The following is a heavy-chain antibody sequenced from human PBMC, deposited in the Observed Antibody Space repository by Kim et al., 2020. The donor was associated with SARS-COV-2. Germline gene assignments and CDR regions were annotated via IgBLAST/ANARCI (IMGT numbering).Heavy chain of an antibody. J-gene: IGHJ6*03. CDR2: ISSSGSTI. CDR1: GFTFSSYE. Sequence: GGSLRLSCAASGFTFSSYEMNWVRQAPGKGLEWVSYISSSGSTIYYADSVKGRFTISRDNAKNSLYLQMNSLRAEDTAVYYCARDRPEGEFWSGYLSGYYYYMEVWGKGTTVTVSS. V-gene: IGHV3-48*03. CDR3: ARDRPEGEFWSGYLSGYYYYMEV. D-gene: IGHD3-3*01.